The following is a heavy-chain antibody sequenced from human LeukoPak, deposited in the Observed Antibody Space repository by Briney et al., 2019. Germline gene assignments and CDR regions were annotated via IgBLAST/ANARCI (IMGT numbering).Heavy chain of an antibody. J-gene: IGHJ3*01. CDR1: GGSFSGYY. Sequence: SETLPLTCAVYGGSFSGYYWSWIRQPPGKGLEWIGEINHSGSTNYNPSLKSRVTISVDTSKNQFSLKLSSVTAADTAVYYCARGYCSTTSCYPPDAFDFWGQGTMVTVSS. CDR3: ARGYCSTTSCYPPDAFDF. V-gene: IGHV4-34*01. CDR2: INHSGST. D-gene: IGHD2-2*01.